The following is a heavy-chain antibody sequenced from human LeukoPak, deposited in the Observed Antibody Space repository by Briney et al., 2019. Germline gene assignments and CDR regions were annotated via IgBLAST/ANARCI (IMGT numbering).Heavy chain of an antibody. CDR3: AGSVGVGATSAYYYFDY. Sequence: PSETLSLTCAVYGGSFSGYYWSWIRQPPGKGLEWIGEINHSGSTNYNPSLKSRVTISVDTSKNQFFLKLSSVTAADTAVYYCAGSVGVGATSAYYYFDYWGQGTLVTVSS. J-gene: IGHJ4*02. CDR2: INHSGST. D-gene: IGHD1-26*01. CDR1: GGSFSGYY. V-gene: IGHV4-34*01.